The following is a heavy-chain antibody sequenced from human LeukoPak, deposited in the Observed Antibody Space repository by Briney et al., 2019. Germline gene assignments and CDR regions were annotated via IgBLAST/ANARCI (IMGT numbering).Heavy chain of an antibody. V-gene: IGHV1-18*04. J-gene: IGHJ4*02. D-gene: IGHD7-27*01. CDR2: IHPDTGGT. CDR3: ARGELTGDWYY. CDR1: GYTFTGHY. Sequence: GASVKVSCKASGYTFTGHYIHWVRQAPGQGLEWMGWIHPDTGGTKYAQKLQGRVTMTTDTSTSTAYMELRSLRSDDTAVYYCARGELTGDWYYWGQGTLVTVSS.